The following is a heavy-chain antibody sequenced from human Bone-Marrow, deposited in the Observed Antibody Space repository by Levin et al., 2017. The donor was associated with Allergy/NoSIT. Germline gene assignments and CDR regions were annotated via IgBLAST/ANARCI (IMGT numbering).Heavy chain of an antibody. CDR3: AKDFGELLYPYYFDY. D-gene: IGHD3-10*01. CDR1: GFTFSSYA. Sequence: GGSLRLSCAASGFTFSSYAMSWVRQAPGKGLEWVSAISGSGGSTYYADSVKGRFTISRDNSKNTLYLQMNSLRAEDTAVYYCAKDFGELLYPYYFDYWGQGTLVTVSS. CDR2: ISGSGGST. J-gene: IGHJ4*02. V-gene: IGHV3-23*01.